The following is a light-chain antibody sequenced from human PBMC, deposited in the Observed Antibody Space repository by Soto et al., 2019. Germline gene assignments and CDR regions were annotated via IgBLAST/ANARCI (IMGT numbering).Light chain of an antibody. CDR2: KAT. J-gene: IGKJ2*01. CDR1: QSITTW. V-gene: IGKV1-5*03. CDR3: QQYNDYQYT. Sequence: DIEMTQSPSTLSASVGDRVTITCRASQSITTWLAWYQQKPGKAPKLLIYKATNVQTGVPSRFRGGGSGTEFSLTISSLQPEDFAIYYCQQYNDYQYTFGQGTNLEIK.